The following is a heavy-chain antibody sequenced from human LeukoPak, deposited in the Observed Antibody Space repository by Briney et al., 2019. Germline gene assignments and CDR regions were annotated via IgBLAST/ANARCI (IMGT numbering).Heavy chain of an antibody. CDR1: GFTFRNFW. V-gene: IGHV3-7*01. D-gene: IGHD3-16*01. CDR2: INHDGSER. CDR3: ATNTDYRFDY. Sequence: PGGSLRLSCAASGFTFRNFWMIWVRLAPGKGLEWVANINHDGSERYYLDSVRGRFTISRDNTQTSQWLQMNSLRVEDTAIYYCATNTDYRFDYWGQGILVTVSS. J-gene: IGHJ4*02.